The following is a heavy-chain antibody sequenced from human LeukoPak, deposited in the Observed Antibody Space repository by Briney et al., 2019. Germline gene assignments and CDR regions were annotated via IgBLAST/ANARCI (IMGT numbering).Heavy chain of an antibody. D-gene: IGHD2-8*02. Sequence: GGSLRLSCAASGFTFSSYAMHWVRQGPGKGLEWVAYIAHHGSNKYYADTVKGRFPISRDNSKKTLYLQMNNLRAGDNAVYYCAKDGSWSCADWGQGALVTVSS. CDR2: IAHHGSNK. CDR3: AKDGSWSCAD. V-gene: IGHV3-30*02. CDR1: GFTFSSYA. J-gene: IGHJ4*02.